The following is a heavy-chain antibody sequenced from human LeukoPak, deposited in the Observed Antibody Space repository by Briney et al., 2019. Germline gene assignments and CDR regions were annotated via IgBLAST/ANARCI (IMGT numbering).Heavy chain of an antibody. V-gene: IGHV1-2*02. J-gene: IGHJ4*02. CDR1: EYTFTDYY. D-gene: IGHD3-10*01. CDR3: MRDWSKEASGSKNSFDY. Sequence: ASVKVSGKGSEYTFTDYYMHWVRQAPGQGLEWMGWINPSSGGTKYAQRFQGRVTMTRDTSISTAYLELNRLTSDDTAVYYCMRDWSKEASGSKNSFDYWGQGTLVTVSS. CDR2: INPSSGGT.